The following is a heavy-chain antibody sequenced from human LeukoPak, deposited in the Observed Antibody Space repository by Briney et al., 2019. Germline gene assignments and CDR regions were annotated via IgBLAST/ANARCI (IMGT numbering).Heavy chain of an antibody. Sequence: SETLSLTCTVSGGSISSYYWSWIRQPPGKGLEWIGYIYYSGSTNYNPSLKSRVTISVDTSKNQFSLKLSSVTAVDTAVYYCARGGQQLVFDYWGQGTLVTVSS. V-gene: IGHV4-59*01. CDR3: ARGGQQLVFDY. CDR1: GGSISSYY. CDR2: IYYSGST. D-gene: IGHD6-13*01. J-gene: IGHJ4*02.